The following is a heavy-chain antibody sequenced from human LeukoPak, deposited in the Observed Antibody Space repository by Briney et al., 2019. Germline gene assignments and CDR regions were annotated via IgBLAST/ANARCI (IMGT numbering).Heavy chain of an antibody. D-gene: IGHD3-16*01. CDR2: ISYDGSNK. CDR3: AKDDNYIRFSS. V-gene: IGHV3-30*18. Sequence: GGSLRLSCAASGFTFSSYGMHWVRQAPGKGLEGVAVISYDGSNKYYADSVKGRFTISRDNSKNTLYLQMNSLRAEDTAVYYCAKDDNYIRFSSWGQGTLVTVSS. J-gene: IGHJ5*02. CDR1: GFTFSSYG.